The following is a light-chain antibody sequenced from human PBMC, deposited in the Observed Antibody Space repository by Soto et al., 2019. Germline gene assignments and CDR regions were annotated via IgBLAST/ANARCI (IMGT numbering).Light chain of an antibody. CDR1: SSDVGNYDL. J-gene: IGLJ2*01. CDR3: SSYTSSSTVV. V-gene: IGLV2-14*02. Sequence: QSALAQPASVSGSPGQSITISCTGTSSDVGNYDLVSWYQQLPGKAPKLMIYEVSNRPSGVSNRFSGSKSGNTASLTISGLQAEDEADYYCSSYTSSSTVVFGGGTKLTVL. CDR2: EVS.